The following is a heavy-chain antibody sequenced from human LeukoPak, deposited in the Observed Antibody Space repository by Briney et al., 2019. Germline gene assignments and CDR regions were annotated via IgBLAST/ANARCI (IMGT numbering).Heavy chain of an antibody. V-gene: IGHV4-30-4*08. CDR2: IYYSGST. D-gene: IGHD1-26*01. CDR3: ARGEKRVGFDY. Sequence: SETLSLTCTVSGGSISSGGYYWSWIRQPPGKGLEWIGYIYYSGSTYYNPSLKSRVTISVDTSKNQFSLKLSSVTAADTAVYYCARGEKRVGFDYWGQGTLVTVSS. CDR1: GGSISSGGYY. J-gene: IGHJ4*02.